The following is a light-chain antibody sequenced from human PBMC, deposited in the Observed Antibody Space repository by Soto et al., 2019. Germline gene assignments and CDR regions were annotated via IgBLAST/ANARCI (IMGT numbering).Light chain of an antibody. Sequence: QSALPQPASVSGSPGQSITISCTGTSSDVGGHNYVSWYQQHPGKAPKVMIYEVANRPAGISNRFSGSKSGTTASLTISGLQAEDEADYYCSSFTTSSTLYVFGTGTKVTVL. J-gene: IGLJ1*01. V-gene: IGLV2-14*01. CDR2: EVA. CDR1: SSDVGGHNY. CDR3: SSFTTSSTLYV.